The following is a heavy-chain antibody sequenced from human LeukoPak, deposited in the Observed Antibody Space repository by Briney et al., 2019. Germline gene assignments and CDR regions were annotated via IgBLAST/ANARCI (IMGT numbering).Heavy chain of an antibody. J-gene: IGHJ4*02. CDR3: TTGYGDLEIYGN. V-gene: IGHV1-18*01. Sequence: GASVKVSCTASHSTFPTFTFTWVRQAPGQGLEWLGWISVASGDTFYAQKVQGRVSMTTNTTTGTLYMELTSLRSDDTAVYYCTTGYGDLEIYGNWGQGTLVIVSS. CDR2: ISVASGDT. D-gene: IGHD4-17*01. CDR1: HSTFPTFT.